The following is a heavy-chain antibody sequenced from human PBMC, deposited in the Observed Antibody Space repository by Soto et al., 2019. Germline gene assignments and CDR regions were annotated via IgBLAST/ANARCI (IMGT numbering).Heavy chain of an antibody. CDR1: GFTFSNYW. CDR2: LNADGSSP. J-gene: IGHJ4*02. Sequence: EVQLVESGGGLLQPGGSVRLSCAASGFTFSNYWMHWVRQAPGKGLVWVSSLNADGSSPTYADSVKGRFTISRDNAKNTLYLQMNSLRAEDTAVYYCERDLSYRLDYWGQGTQVTVSA. V-gene: IGHV3-74*01. CDR3: ERDLSYRLDY. D-gene: IGHD3-16*02.